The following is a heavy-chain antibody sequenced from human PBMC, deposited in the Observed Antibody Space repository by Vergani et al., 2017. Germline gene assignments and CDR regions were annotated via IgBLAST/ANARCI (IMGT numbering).Heavy chain of an antibody. V-gene: IGHV4-34*01. CDR1: GGSFSGYY. J-gene: IGHJ4*02. CDR2: INHSGST. D-gene: IGHD3-3*01. Sequence: QVQLQQWGAGLLKPSETLSLTCAVYGGSFSGYYWSWIRQPPGKGLEWIGEINHSGSTNYNPSLKSRVTISVDTSKNQFSLKLSSVTAADTAVYYCATIFGVVNWVDYWGQGTLVTVSS. CDR3: ATIFGVVNWVDY.